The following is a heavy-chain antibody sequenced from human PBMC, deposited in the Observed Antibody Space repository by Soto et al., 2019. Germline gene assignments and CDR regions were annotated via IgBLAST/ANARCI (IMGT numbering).Heavy chain of an antibody. V-gene: IGHV1-18*04. D-gene: IGHD3-22*01. Sequence: ASVKVSCKASGYTFTSYGISWVRQAPGQGLEWMGWISAYNGNTNYAQKLQGRVTMTTDISTSTAYMELRSLRSDDTAVYYCARTTYYYDSNKFDYWGQGTLVTVSS. CDR2: ISAYNGNT. CDR3: ARTTYYYDSNKFDY. CDR1: GYTFTSYG. J-gene: IGHJ4*02.